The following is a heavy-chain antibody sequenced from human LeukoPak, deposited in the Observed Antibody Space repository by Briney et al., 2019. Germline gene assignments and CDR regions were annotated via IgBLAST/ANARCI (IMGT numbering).Heavy chain of an antibody. CDR2: IYYSGST. V-gene: IGHV4-31*03. CDR3: ARAQYYYDSSGYYPYYFDY. J-gene: IGHJ4*02. D-gene: IGHD3-22*01. Sequence: SETLSLTCTVSGGSISSGGYYWSWIRQHPGKGLEWIGYIYYSGSTYYNPSLKSRVTISVDTSKNQFSLKLSSVTAADTAVYYCARAQYYYDSSGYYPYYFDYWGQGTLVTVSS. CDR1: GGSISSGGYY.